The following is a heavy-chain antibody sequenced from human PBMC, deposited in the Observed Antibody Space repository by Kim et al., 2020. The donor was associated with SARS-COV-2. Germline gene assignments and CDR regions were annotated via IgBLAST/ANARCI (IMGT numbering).Heavy chain of an antibody. CDR1: GLVFSHYA. V-gene: IGHV3-23*01. CDR3: TKCGTXGGHCVFDY. J-gene: IGHJ4*02. Sequence: GGSLRLSCAASGLVFSHYAMTWVRQAPGKGLEWVSSISGGGEHTYYADSVRGRFTISRDNFKSTXYLQMNSLIDEDTAFYYCTKCGTXGGHCVFDYWGQGTPVTVSS. CDR2: ISGGGEHT. D-gene: IGHD2-21*02.